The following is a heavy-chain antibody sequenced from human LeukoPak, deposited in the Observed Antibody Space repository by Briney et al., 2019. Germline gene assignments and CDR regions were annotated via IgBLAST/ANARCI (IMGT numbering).Heavy chain of an antibody. V-gene: IGHV4-38-2*01. CDR3: ARHGIGIVVVPAATVGESDY. Sequence: PSETLSLTCAVSGYSVSSGYYWGWIRQPPGKGLEWIGSIYHSGSTYYNPSLKSRVTISVDTSKNQFSLNLSSVTAADTGVYYCARHGIGIVVVPAATVGESDYWGQGTLVTVSS. J-gene: IGHJ4*02. D-gene: IGHD2-2*01. CDR1: GYSVSSGYY. CDR2: IYHSGST.